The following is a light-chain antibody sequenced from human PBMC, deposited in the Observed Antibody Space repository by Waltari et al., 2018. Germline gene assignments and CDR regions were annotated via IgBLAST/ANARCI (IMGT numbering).Light chain of an antibody. CDR3: QQYDKWPPFS. CDR1: QRVGTN. J-gene: IGKJ2*03. Sequence: ETVMTQSPATLSVSPGDRATLSCRARQRVGTNVAWYQQKPGQAPRLLIYAASTRASDIPTRFSGSGSGTEFTFTITGLQSEDFALYFCQQYDKWPPFSFGQGTNLELK. V-gene: IGKV3-15*01. CDR2: AAS.